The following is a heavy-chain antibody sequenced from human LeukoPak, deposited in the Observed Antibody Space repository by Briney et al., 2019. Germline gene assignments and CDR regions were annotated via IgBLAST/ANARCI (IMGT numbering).Heavy chain of an antibody. CDR1: GGSISSYY. D-gene: IGHD3-22*01. Sequence: PSGTLSLTCTVSGGSISSYYWSWIRQPAGKGLEWIGRIYTSGSTNYNPSLKSRVTMSVDTSKNQFSPKLSSVTAADTAVYYCARTYYYDSSGYYYFDYWGQGTLVTVSS. V-gene: IGHV4-4*07. CDR3: ARTYYYDSSGYYYFDY. CDR2: IYTSGST. J-gene: IGHJ4*02.